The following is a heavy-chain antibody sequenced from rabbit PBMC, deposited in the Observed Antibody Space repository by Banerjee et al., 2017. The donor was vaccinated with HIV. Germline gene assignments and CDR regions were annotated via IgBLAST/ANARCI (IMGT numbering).Heavy chain of an antibody. D-gene: IGHD7-1*01. J-gene: IGHJ3*01. CDR1: GFDFSNCY. CDR3: ARRMANGYAGYPYATRLDL. Sequence: QLKETGGGLVQPGGSLTLSCKASGFDFSNCYMSWVRQAPGKGLEWIGIIYAGEGSTDYASWVNGRFTISSDNAQNTVDLQMNSLTAADTATYFCARRMANGYAGYPYATRLDLWGQGTLVTVS. CDR2: IYAGEGST. V-gene: IGHV1S7*01.